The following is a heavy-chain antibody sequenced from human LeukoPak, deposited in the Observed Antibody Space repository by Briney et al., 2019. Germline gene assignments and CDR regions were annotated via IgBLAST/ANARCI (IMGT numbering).Heavy chain of an antibody. D-gene: IGHD3-10*01. V-gene: IGHV3-23*01. CDR1: GFTFSSYA. J-gene: IGHJ4*02. CDR3: AKGRITMVRGVTD. Sequence: GGSLRLSCAASGFTFSSYAMSWVRQAPGKGLAWFSGISGSGGSTYYADSVKGRFTISRDNSKNTLYLEMNSLRAEDTAVYYCAKGRITMVRGVTDWGQGTLVTVSS. CDR2: ISGSGGST.